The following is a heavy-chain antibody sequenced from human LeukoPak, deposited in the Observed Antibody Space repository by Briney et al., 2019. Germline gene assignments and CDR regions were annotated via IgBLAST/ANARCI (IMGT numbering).Heavy chain of an antibody. D-gene: IGHD3-10*01. Sequence: GSLRLSCVASGLSFINYAMTWVRQAPGKGLEWVSSINSGSAGSTSYADPVRGRSTISRDNSKNTLYLQMNNLRAEDTAVYYCARFGELPHWGQGTLVTVSS. CDR2: INSGSAGST. V-gene: IGHV3-23*01. CDR3: ARFGELPH. CDR1: GLSFINYA. J-gene: IGHJ4*02.